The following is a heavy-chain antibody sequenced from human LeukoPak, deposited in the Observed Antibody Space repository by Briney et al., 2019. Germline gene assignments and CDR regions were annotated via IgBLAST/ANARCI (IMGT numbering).Heavy chain of an antibody. CDR3: ARGERDFDY. Sequence: PSETLSLTCAVYGVSFSGYYWSWIRQPPGKGLEWVGEINHSGSTNYNPSLKSRVTISVDTSKHQFSLKLSSVTAAYTAVYYCARGERDFDYWGQGALVTVSS. V-gene: IGHV4-34*01. J-gene: IGHJ4*02. CDR1: GVSFSGYY. CDR2: INHSGST.